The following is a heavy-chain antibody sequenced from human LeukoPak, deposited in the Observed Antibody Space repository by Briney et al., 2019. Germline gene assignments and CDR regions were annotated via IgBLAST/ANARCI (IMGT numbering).Heavy chain of an antibody. D-gene: IGHD4-23*01. J-gene: IGHJ4*02. V-gene: IGHV3-66*01. CDR1: ESIVSGNY. CDR2: IYGGGDT. Sequence: PGGSLRLSCAASESIVSGNYMTWVRQAPGKGLEWLSVIYGGGDTYYADSVKGRFTISRDNSKNTLHLQMNSLRADDTAVYYCARDGVGYGGNSYYFDYWGQGTLVTVS. CDR3: ARDGVGYGGNSYYFDY.